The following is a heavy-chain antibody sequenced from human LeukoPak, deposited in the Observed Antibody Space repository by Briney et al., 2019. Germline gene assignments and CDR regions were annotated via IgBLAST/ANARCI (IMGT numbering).Heavy chain of an antibody. CDR2: IWYDGSNK. D-gene: IGHD2-15*01. CDR3: ARVVATDAFDI. CDR1: GFSIRSYG. J-gene: IGHJ3*02. Sequence: GGSLRLSCAASGFSIRSYGMHWVRQAPGKGLEWVAIIWYDGSNKYYEDSVKGRFTISKDNSKNTLYLQMNSLRAEDTAVYYCARVVATDAFDIWGQGTMVTVSS. V-gene: IGHV3-33*03.